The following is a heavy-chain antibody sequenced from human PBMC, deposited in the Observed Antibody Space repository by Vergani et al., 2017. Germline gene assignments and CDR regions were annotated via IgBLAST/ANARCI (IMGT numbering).Heavy chain of an antibody. Sequence: EVQLVESGGDLVQPGRSLRLSCTASGFTFGYYAMDWFRQAPGQGLEWVGGIRSKAYGQATIYAASVKGRFTISRDDSKSSAYLQMNNLKTEDTAMYYCVRDQVTMLRGSDALDIWGQGTMVTVSS. CDR1: GFTFGYYA. J-gene: IGHJ3*02. D-gene: IGHD3-10*01. V-gene: IGHV3-49*03. CDR2: IRSKAYGQAT. CDR3: VRDQVTMLRGSDALDI.